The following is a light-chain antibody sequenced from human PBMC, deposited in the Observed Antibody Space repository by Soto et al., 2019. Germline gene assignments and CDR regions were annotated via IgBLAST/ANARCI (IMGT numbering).Light chain of an antibody. CDR3: SSYTSSSTLI. J-gene: IGLJ2*01. V-gene: IGLV2-14*03. CDR1: SSDIGGYNY. Sequence: QSALTQAASVSGSPGQSITISCTGTSSDIGGYNYVSWYQQHPDKAPKLMIYDVTNRPSGVSNRFSGSKSGNTASLTISGLPAEDEADYYCSSYTSSSTLIFGGGTKLTVL. CDR2: DVT.